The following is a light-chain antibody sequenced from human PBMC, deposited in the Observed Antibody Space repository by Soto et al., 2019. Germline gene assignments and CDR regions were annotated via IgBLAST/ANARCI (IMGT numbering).Light chain of an antibody. CDR2: GAS. Sequence: DIVLTQSPGPLSLSPGERATLSCRASQSVCSSCLAWYQQSPGQAPRLLVYGASNRATGIPDRFSGSGSGTDFTLTISRLEPEDFAVYYCHQYGSSPPATFGQGTKLEIK. V-gene: IGKV3-20*01. J-gene: IGKJ2*01. CDR1: QSVCSSC. CDR3: HQYGSSPPAT.